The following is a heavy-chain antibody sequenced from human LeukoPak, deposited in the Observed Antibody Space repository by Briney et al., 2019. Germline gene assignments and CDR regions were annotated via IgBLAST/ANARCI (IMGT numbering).Heavy chain of an antibody. CDR1: GFTFSSYA. D-gene: IGHD1-7*01. J-gene: IGHJ4*02. V-gene: IGHV3-30*18. CDR3: AKPSGELVIFDY. Sequence: GGSLRLSCAASGFTFSSYAMSWVRQAPGKGLEWVAVISYDGSNKYYADSVKGRFTISRDNSKNTLYLQMNSLRAEDTAVYYCAKPSGELVIFDYWGQGTLVTVSS. CDR2: ISYDGSNK.